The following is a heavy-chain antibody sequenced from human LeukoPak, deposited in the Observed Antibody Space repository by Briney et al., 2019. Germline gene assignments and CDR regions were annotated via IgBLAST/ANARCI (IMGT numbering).Heavy chain of an antibody. D-gene: IGHD3-9*01. CDR1: GYNVFSYG. CDR2: ISAHNGHT. CDR3: ARGYVVVPLDF. Sequence: ASVKVSCKASGYNVFSYGFSWVRQAPGQGLEWMGWISAHNGHTNYAQNFQGRVTMTTDTSTRTAYMELRSLRSDDTAVYYCARGYVVVPLDFWGQGTLVTVSS. V-gene: IGHV1-18*01. J-gene: IGHJ4*02.